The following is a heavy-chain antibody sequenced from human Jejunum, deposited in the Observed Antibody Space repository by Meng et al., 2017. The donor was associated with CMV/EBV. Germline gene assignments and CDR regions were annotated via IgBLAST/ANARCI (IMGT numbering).Heavy chain of an antibody. D-gene: IGHD1-26*01. V-gene: IGHV4-4*07. CDR3: ARGPGASTREGFDY. J-gene: IGHJ4*02. CDR1: GGSVNNYY. CDR2: FYSSDTY. Sequence: QGNSQDPGPGLLKPSETLSLTCTVSGGSVNNYYWSWIRQSAGKGLEWIGRFYSSDTYNYHPSLDSRVTMSLDTSKNQFSLNLRSVTAADTATYYCARGPGASTREGFDYWGLGTLVTVSS.